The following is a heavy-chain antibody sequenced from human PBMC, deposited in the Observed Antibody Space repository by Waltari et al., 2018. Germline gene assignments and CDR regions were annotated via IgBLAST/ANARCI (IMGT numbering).Heavy chain of an antibody. CDR1: GYSISSGYY. V-gene: IGHV3-21*01. CDR2: ITSSSDYI. Sequence: VQLQESGPGLVKPSETLSPTCAVSGYSISSGYYWGGLRQPPGKGLEWVSSITSSSDYIYYADSVKGRFTISRDNAKNSVYLHMTSLRAEDTAVYYCARLGAVCGNSSCPWFFDSWGQGTLVTVSS. D-gene: IGHD3-16*01. J-gene: IGHJ4*02. CDR3: ARLGAVCGNSSCPWFFDS.